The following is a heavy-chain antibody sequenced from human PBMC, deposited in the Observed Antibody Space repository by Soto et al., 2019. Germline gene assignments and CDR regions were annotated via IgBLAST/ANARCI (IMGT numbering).Heavy chain of an antibody. J-gene: IGHJ4*02. CDR2: IYYSGST. Sequence: SETLSLTCTVSGGSISSSSYYWGWIRQPPGKGLEWIGSIYYSGSTNYNPSLKSRVTISVDTSKNQFSLKLSSVTAADTAVYYCARGPLLEWDDFDYWGQGTLVTVSS. CDR1: GGSISSSSYY. D-gene: IGHD3-3*01. V-gene: IGHV4-39*07. CDR3: ARGPLLEWDDFDY.